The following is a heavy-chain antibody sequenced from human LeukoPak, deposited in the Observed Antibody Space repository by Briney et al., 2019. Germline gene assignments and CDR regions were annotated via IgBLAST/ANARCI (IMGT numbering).Heavy chain of an antibody. V-gene: IGHV3-21*01. CDR1: GFTFTTSS. Sequence: GGSLRLSCAASGFTFTTSSMNWVRQAPGKGLEWVSSISSSSIYIYYADSVKGRFTISRDNAKNSLYLQMNSLRAEDTAVYYCARELGNGGMDVWGQGTTVTVSS. CDR3: ARELGNGGMDV. J-gene: IGHJ6*02. CDR2: ISSSSIYI. D-gene: IGHD2-8*01.